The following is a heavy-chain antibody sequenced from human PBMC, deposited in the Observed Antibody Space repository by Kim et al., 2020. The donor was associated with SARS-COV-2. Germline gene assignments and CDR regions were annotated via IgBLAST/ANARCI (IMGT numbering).Heavy chain of an antibody. CDR2: IYYSGST. V-gene: IGHV4-31*03. J-gene: IGHJ5*01. D-gene: IGHD2-15*01. Sequence: SETLSLTCTVSGGSISSGGYYWSWIRQHPGKGLEWIGSIYYSGSTYNNPSLKSRVTISADTSKNKFSLKLSSVTAADTAVYYCARGCSSAYYSVFTASW. CDR3: ARGCSSAYYSVFTAS. CDR1: GGSISSGGYY.